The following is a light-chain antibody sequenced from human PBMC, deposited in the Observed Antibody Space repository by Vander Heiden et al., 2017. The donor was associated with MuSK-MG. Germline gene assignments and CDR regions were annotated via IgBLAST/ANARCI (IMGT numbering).Light chain of an antibody. CDR1: SSHIGNNY. Sequence: QSVLTQPPSVSAAPGQKVTISCPGSSSHIGNNYVSWYQQLPGTAPKLLIFDHNKRPSGIPDRFSGSKSGTSATLGTTGLQTGDEADYYCGTWDSSLSAVVFGGGTKLTVL. V-gene: IGLV1-51*01. CDR3: GTWDSSLSAVV. CDR2: DHN. J-gene: IGLJ2*01.